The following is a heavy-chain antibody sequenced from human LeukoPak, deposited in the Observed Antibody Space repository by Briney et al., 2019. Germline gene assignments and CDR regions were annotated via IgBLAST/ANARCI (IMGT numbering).Heavy chain of an antibody. CDR2: ISGSGGST. Sequence: GGSLRLSCAASGFTFSSYAMSWVRQAPGKGLEWVSAISGSGGSTYYADSVKGRFTISRDNSKNTLYLQMNSLRAEDTAIYYCAKFLPTHIVVANYYFDYWGQGTLVTVSS. CDR3: AKFLPTHIVVANYYFDY. CDR1: GFTFSSYA. D-gene: IGHD2-21*01. J-gene: IGHJ4*02. V-gene: IGHV3-23*01.